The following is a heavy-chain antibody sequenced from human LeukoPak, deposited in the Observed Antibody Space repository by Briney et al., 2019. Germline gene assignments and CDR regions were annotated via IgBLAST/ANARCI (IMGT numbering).Heavy chain of an antibody. CDR2: TYYRSKWYS. D-gene: IGHD5-18*01. Sequence: SQTLSLTCAISGDSVSSNSAAWNWIRQSPSRGLEWLGRTYYRSKWYSDSAVSVKSRITINPDTSKNQFSLKLSSVTAADTAVYYCATIRDTAHRYWYFDLWGRGTLVIVSS. CDR3: ATIRDTAHRYWYFDL. CDR1: GDSVSSNSAA. J-gene: IGHJ2*01. V-gene: IGHV6-1*01.